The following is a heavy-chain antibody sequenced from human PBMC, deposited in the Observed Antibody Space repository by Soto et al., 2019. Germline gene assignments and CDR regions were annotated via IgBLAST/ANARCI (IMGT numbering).Heavy chain of an antibody. Sequence: SETLSLTCAVYGGSFSGYYWSWIRQPPGKGLEWIGEINHSGSTNYNPSLKSRVTISVDTSKNQFSLKLSSVTAADTAVYYCARVEIPLYYMGVWGKGTTVTVSS. V-gene: IGHV4-34*01. CDR2: INHSGST. D-gene: IGHD2-21*01. CDR1: GGSFSGYY. CDR3: ARVEIPLYYMGV. J-gene: IGHJ6*03.